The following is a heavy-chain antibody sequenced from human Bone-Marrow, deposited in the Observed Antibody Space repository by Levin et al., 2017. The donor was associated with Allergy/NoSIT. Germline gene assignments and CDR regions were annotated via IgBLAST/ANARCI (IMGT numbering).Heavy chain of an antibody. V-gene: IGHV3-53*01. CDR3: AREAMVRGVARGAFDI. J-gene: IGHJ3*02. CDR1: GFTISSNY. Sequence: GGSLRLSCAASGFTISSNYMSWVRQAPGKGLEWVSVIYSGGSTYYADSVKGRFTISRDNSKNTLYLQMNSLRAEDTAVYYCAREAMVRGVARGAFDIWGQGTMVTVSS. D-gene: IGHD3-10*01. CDR2: IYSGGST.